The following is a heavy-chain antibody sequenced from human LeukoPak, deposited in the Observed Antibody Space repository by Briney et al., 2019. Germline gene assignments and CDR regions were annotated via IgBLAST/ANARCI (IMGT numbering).Heavy chain of an antibody. CDR1: GFSFTNYA. D-gene: IGHD5-12*01. CDR3: ARDPSGRGYGDA. CDR2: MKGGGET. Sequence: GGSLRLSCAASGFSFTNYAMSWVRQAPARGPEWLSSMKGGGETFYADSVKGRFTISRDNAKNSLYLQMNSLRVEDTAVYYCARDPSGRGYGDAWGQGTLVTVSS. J-gene: IGHJ5*02. V-gene: IGHV3-69-1*02.